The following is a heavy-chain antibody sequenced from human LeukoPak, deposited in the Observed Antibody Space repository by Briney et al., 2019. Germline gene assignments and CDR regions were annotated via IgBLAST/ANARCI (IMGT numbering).Heavy chain of an antibody. J-gene: IGHJ4*02. CDR3: AKDNYYDSSGFPDY. Sequence: GGSLRLSCVASGFTFSINTLNWVRQAPGRGLEWVSSITSSNTYILYADSVKGRFTISRDNANNSLYLQMNSLRAEDTAVYYCAKDNYYDSSGFPDYWGQGTLVTVSS. CDR2: ITSSNTYI. CDR1: GFTFSINT. V-gene: IGHV3-21*04. D-gene: IGHD3-22*01.